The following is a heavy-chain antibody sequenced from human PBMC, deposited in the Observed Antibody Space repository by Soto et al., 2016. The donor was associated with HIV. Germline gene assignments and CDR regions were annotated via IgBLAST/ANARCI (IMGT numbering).Heavy chain of an antibody. D-gene: IGHD2-15*01. Sequence: EVQLVESGGGVVQPGGSRRNYFCEASGFTFSASAIHWVRQASGKGLEWLGRIRSKANNYATSYAVSLKGRFTVSRDESKNMAYLEMKDLKTEDTAVYYCARVGVAWFDSWGQGTLVTVSS. CDR2: IRSKANNYAT. J-gene: IGHJ5*01. CDR3: ARVGVAWFDS. V-gene: IGHV3-73*01. CDR1: GFTFSASA.